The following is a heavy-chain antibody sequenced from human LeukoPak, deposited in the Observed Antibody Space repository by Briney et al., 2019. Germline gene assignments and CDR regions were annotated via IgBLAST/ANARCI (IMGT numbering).Heavy chain of an antibody. Sequence: GESLKISCKGSGYSFTSYWIGWVRQMPGKGLEWMGIIYPGDSDTRYSPSFQGQVTISADKSISTAYLQWGSLKASDTAMYYCARRRRYDSSGYYYPDAFDIWGQGTMVTVSS. J-gene: IGHJ3*02. V-gene: IGHV5-51*01. CDR1: GYSFTSYW. CDR3: ARRRRYDSSGYYYPDAFDI. CDR2: IYPGDSDT. D-gene: IGHD3-22*01.